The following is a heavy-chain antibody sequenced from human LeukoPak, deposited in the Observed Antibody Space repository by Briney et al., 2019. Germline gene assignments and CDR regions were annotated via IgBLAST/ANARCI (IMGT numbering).Heavy chain of an antibody. CDR1: GFTFSSYW. D-gene: IGHD5-18*01. J-gene: IGHJ4*02. Sequence: GGSLRLSCAASGFTFSSYWMSWVRQAPGKGLEWAANIKQDGSEKYYVDSVKGRFTISRDNAKNSLYLQMNSLRAGDTAVYYCARGIQLWLPMFDYWGQGTLVTVYS. CDR2: IKQDGSEK. V-gene: IGHV3-7*01. CDR3: ARGIQLWLPMFDY.